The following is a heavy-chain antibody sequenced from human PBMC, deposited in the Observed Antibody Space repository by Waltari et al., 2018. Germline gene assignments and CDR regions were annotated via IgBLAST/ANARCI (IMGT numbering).Heavy chain of an antibody. J-gene: IGHJ3*02. D-gene: IGHD3-22*01. Sequence: EVQLVESGGGLVQPGGSLRLSCAASGFTLSNYWMSWFRQAPGKGLEWVANIMTDGREEYYVDSVRGRFTISRDNAKNSLYLQMNSLRPEDTAVYYCVRDQWFAFDIWGQGTMVTVSS. CDR1: GFTLSNYW. CDR3: VRDQWFAFDI. CDR2: IMTDGREE. V-gene: IGHV3-7*01.